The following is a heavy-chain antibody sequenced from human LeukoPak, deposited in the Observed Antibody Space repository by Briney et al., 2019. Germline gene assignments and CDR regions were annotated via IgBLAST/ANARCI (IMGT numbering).Heavy chain of an antibody. CDR3: ARDPEMATIQFDY. Sequence: ASVKVSCKASGYRFTGYYMHWVRQAPGQGLEWMGWINPNTGDTSYAQKVQGRVTMTRDTSISTAYMELSRLRSDDTAVYYCARDPEMATIQFDYWGQGTLVTLSS. J-gene: IGHJ4*02. D-gene: IGHD5-24*01. CDR1: GYRFTGYY. V-gene: IGHV1-2*02. CDR2: INPNTGDT.